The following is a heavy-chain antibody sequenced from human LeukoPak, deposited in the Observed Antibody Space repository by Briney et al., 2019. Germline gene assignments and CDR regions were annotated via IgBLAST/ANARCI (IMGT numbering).Heavy chain of an antibody. D-gene: IGHD6-6*01. V-gene: IGHV1-18*01. CDR2: ISAYNGNT. CDR1: GYTFTSYG. J-gene: IGHJ4*02. CDR3: ATIEYSSSSTLDY. Sequence: GASVKVSCKASGYTFTSYGISWVRQAPGQGLEWMGWISAYNGNTNYAQKLQGRVTMTTDTSTDTAYMELSSLRSEDTAVYYCATIEYSSSSTLDYWGQGTLVTVSS.